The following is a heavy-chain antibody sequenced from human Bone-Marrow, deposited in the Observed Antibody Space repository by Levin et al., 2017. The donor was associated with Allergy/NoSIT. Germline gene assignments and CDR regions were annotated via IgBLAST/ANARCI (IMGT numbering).Heavy chain of an antibody. V-gene: IGHV4-34*01. D-gene: IGHD3-10*01. CDR3: VRKYYYGSASYVTKPYMDV. CDR2: INHSGST. CDR1: GGSFGGYF. Sequence: KAGGSLRLSCAVSGGSFGGYFWTWIRQTPGKGLEWIGEINHSGSTTYNPSLKSRVTMSVDTSKKQFSLNLTSVTAADTAVYYCVRKYYYGSASYVTKPYMDVWGKGTTVTVSS. J-gene: IGHJ6*03.